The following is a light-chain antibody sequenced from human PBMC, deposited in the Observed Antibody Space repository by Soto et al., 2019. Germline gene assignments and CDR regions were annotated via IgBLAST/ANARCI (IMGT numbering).Light chain of an antibody. CDR3: QQYKNWPRT. Sequence: EIVMTQSPVTLSVSPGERATLSCRASQTIRSDLAWYQQKPGQAPRLLISDASTRATSIPARFNGSGSGTEFTLAISSLQSEDFAVYYCQQYKNWPRTFGQGTKVEIK. J-gene: IGKJ1*01. CDR1: QTIRSD. CDR2: DAS. V-gene: IGKV3-15*01.